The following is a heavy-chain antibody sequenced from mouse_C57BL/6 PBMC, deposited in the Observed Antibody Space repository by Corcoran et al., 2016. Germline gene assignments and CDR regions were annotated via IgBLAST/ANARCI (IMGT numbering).Heavy chain of an antibody. CDR3: ARRAYYSSSYDYYAMDY. Sequence: QVTLKESGPGILQSSQTLSLTCSFSGFSLSTSGMGVSWIRQPSGKGLEWLAHIYWDDDKRYNPSLKSRLTISKDTSRNQVFLKITRVDTADTATYYCARRAYYSSSYDYYAMDYWGQGTSVTVSS. CDR1: GFSLSTSGMG. D-gene: IGHD1-1*01. J-gene: IGHJ4*01. V-gene: IGHV8-12*01. CDR2: IYWDDDK.